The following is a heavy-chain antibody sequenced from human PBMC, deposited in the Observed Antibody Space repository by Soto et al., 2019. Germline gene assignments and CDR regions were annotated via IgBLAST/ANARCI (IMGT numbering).Heavy chain of an antibody. Sequence: EVQLLESGGGLVQPGGSLRLSCVASGVTFSRYAMTWVRQAPGKGLEWVAIIGDSGGSTYYADSVRGRFTISRDNSKNTVYLQMNSLRAEDAGKYYCASRRVAPGRYGSPADYWGQGTLVTVSS. CDR3: ASRRVAPGRYGSPADY. D-gene: IGHD1-26*01. J-gene: IGHJ4*02. CDR2: IGDSGGST. CDR1: GVTFSRYA. V-gene: IGHV3-23*01.